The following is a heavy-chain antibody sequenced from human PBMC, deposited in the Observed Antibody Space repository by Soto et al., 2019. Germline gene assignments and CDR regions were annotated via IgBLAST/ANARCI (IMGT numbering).Heavy chain of an antibody. Sequence: SETLSLTCTVSGGSISSYYWSWIRQPPGKGLEGIGYIYYSGSTNYNPSLKSRVTISVDTSKNQFSLKLSSVTAADTAVYYCARHGDFWSGYYAFDIWGQGTMVTVSS. CDR1: GGSISSYY. V-gene: IGHV4-59*08. D-gene: IGHD3-3*01. J-gene: IGHJ3*02. CDR2: IYYSGST. CDR3: ARHGDFWSGYYAFDI.